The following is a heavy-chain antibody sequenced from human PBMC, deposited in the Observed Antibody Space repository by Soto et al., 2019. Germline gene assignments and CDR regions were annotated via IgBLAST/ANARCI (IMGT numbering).Heavy chain of an antibody. V-gene: IGHV4-59*01. J-gene: IGHJ6*03. CDR1: GGSISSYD. CDR3: ARGSVTVKYYNYYMDV. D-gene: IGHD1-20*01. CDR2: IYYSGST. Sequence: SETLSLTCSVAGGSISSYDGSWIRQRPGKGLEWIGYIYYSGSTNYNPSLKSRVTISVDTSKNQFSLKLSSVTAADTAVYYCARGSVTVKYYNYYMDVWGKGTTVPVS.